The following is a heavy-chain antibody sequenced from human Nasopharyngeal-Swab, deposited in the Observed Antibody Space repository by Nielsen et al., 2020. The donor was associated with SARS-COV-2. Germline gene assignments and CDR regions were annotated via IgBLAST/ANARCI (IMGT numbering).Heavy chain of an antibody. CDR3: ATDGDQYYYGSGSYGY. V-gene: IGHV3-11*04. Sequence: GESLKISCAASGFTFNDYYMSWIRQAPGKGLEWVSHISSSGSTISYTDSVEGRFTISRDNAKNSLYLQLNSLRAEDTAVYYCATDGDQYYYGSGSYGYWGQGTPVTVSS. D-gene: IGHD3-10*01. J-gene: IGHJ4*02. CDR2: ISSSGSTI. CDR1: GFTFNDYY.